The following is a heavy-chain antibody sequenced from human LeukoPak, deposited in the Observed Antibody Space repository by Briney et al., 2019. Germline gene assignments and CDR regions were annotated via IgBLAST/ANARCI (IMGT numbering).Heavy chain of an antibody. CDR1: GFTCSSYW. Sequence: GGSLRLSCAASGFTCSSYWMHWVRQAPGKGLVWVSRIDSDGSSTSYADSVKGRFTISRDNAKNTLYLKMNSLRAEDTAVYYCARASSGYLDYWGQGTLVTVSS. CDR3: ARASSGYLDY. J-gene: IGHJ4*02. D-gene: IGHD3-22*01. V-gene: IGHV3-74*01. CDR2: IDSDGSST.